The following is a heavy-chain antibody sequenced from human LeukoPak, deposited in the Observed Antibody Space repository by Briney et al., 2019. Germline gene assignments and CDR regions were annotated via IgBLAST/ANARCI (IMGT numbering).Heavy chain of an antibody. D-gene: IGHD2-2*01. CDR2: TYYRSKWYN. Sequence: SQTLSLTCAISGDSVSSNSGAWTWIRRSPSRGLEWLGRTYYRSKWYNDYAVSVKSRITINPDTSKNQFSLQLNSVTPEDTAVYYCAGSTSTLKYWGQGALVTVSS. J-gene: IGHJ4*02. CDR1: GDSVSSNSGA. CDR3: AGSTSTLKY. V-gene: IGHV6-1*01.